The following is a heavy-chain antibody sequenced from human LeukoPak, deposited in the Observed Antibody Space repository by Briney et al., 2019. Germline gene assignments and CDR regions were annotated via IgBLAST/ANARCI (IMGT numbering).Heavy chain of an antibody. CDR1: GFTVNSNY. Sequence: GGSLRLSCAASGFTVNSNYMSWVRQAPGKGLEWVSVIYSGGSTYYADSVKGRFTISRDNSKNTLYLQMNSLRAEDTAVYYCARDGGYGSGLFDYWGQGTLVTVSS. V-gene: IGHV3-66*02. J-gene: IGHJ4*02. D-gene: IGHD3-10*01. CDR2: IYSGGST. CDR3: ARDGGYGSGLFDY.